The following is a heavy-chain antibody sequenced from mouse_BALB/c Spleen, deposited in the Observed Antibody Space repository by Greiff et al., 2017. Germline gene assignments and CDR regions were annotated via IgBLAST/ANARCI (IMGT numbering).Heavy chain of an antibody. CDR1: GYTFTDYY. CDR2: VNPYNGGT. V-gene: IGHV1-19*01. J-gene: IGHJ4*01. CDR3: ARSLSQYAMDY. Sequence: VQLQQSGPELVKPGASVKMSCKASGYTFTDYYMDWVKQSHGESFEWIGRVNPYNGGTSYNQKFKGKATLTVDKSSSTAYMQLKSLTSEDSAVYYCARSLSQYAMDYWGQGTSVTVSS.